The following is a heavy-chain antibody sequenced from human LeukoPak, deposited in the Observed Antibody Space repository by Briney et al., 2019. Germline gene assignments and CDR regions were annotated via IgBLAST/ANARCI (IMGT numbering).Heavy chain of an antibody. CDR2: VYNSETT. CDR1: GVSIGIHY. J-gene: IGHJ4*02. Sequence: SETLSLTCTVSGVSIGIHYGSWLRQSPGKGLEWIGCVYNSETTVYNSSLTGRVTISVDTSKHQYSLNLRSVTAADAAVYYCARDAYWGQGILVTVSS. CDR3: ARDAY. V-gene: IGHV4-59*11.